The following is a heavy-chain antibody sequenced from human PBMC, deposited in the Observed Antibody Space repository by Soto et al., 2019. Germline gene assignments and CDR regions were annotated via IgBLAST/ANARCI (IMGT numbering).Heavy chain of an antibody. CDR1: RFTFTSSA. J-gene: IGHJ3*02. CDR2: IVVGSGNT. Sequence: GASVKVSCKASRFTFTSSAMQWVRQSRGQRLEWIGWIVVGSGNTNYAQKFQERVTITRDMSTSTAYMELSSLRSEDTAVYYCAGARGYHHAFDIWGKGTMVTVSS. CDR3: AGARGYHHAFDI. V-gene: IGHV1-58*02. D-gene: IGHD5-12*01.